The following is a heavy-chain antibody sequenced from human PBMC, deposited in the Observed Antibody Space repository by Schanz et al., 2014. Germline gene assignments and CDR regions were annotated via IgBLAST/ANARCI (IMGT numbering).Heavy chain of an antibody. CDR2: IPVGNNYI. CDR1: GFTFSSYS. J-gene: IGHJ4*02. CDR3: ARGGAGSVLFFFDY. D-gene: IGHD3-10*01. V-gene: IGHV3-21*01. Sequence: EVQLVESGGGLVKPGGSLRLSCAASGFTFSSYSMHWIRQAPGKGLEWVSYIPVGNNYIYYADSVKGRFTISRDNPKNSLYLQMNSLRAEDTAVYFCARGGAGSVLFFFDYWGQGTLVTVSS.